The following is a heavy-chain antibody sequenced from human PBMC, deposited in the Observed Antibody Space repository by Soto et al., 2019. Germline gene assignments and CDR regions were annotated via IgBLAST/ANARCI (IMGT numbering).Heavy chain of an antibody. J-gene: IGHJ6*04. Sequence: EVQLVESGGGLVQPGRSLRLSCAASGFSFDDSAMHWVGQAPGKGLEWVSAINWNSGSIGYADSVKGRFTISRDNGKKSLSIQMNRRRPEDTALNYGAKDRRPATGGSHSGTDAWGKGTTVTVPS. D-gene: IGHD2-2*01. V-gene: IGHV3-9*01. CDR2: INWNSGSI. CDR1: GFSFDDSA. CDR3: AKDRRPATGGSHSGTDA.